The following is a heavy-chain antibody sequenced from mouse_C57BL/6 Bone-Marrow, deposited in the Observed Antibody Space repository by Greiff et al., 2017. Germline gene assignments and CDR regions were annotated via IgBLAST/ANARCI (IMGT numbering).Heavy chain of an antibody. CDR1: GFTFSSYT. CDR2: ISGGGGNT. D-gene: IGHD2-10*02. Sequence: EVMLVESGGGLVKPGGSLKLSCAASGFTFSSYTMSWVRQTPEKRLEWVATISGGGGNTYYPDSVKGRFTISRDNAKNTLYLQMSSLRSEDTALYYCARQGYGNYGDYAMDYWGQGTSVTVSS. V-gene: IGHV5-9*01. CDR3: ARQGYGNYGDYAMDY. J-gene: IGHJ4*01.